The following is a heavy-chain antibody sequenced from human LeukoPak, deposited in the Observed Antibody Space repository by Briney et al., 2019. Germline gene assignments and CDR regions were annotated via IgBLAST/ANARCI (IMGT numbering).Heavy chain of an antibody. CDR1: GFTFSSHG. J-gene: IGHJ4*02. Sequence: GGSLRLSCAASGFTFSSHGMHWVRQAPGRGLEWVAVISYDGNNEYYADSVKGRFTISRDNSKSTLYLQVNSLRAEDTAVYYCAKIAFSGSYYGGFDYWGQGTLVTVSS. D-gene: IGHD1-26*01. V-gene: IGHV3-30*18. CDR2: ISYDGNNE. CDR3: AKIAFSGSYYGGFDY.